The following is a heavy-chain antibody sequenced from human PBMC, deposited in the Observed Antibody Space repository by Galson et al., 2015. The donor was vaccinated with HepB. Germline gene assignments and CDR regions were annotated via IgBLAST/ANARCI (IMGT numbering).Heavy chain of an antibody. CDR1: GFTFSSYA. CDR2: ISGSGGST. J-gene: IGHJ4*02. D-gene: IGHD3-10*01. CDR3: AKIRRDLGEYDY. Sequence: SLRLSCAASGFTFSSYAMSWVRQAPGKGLEWVSAISGSGGSTYYADSVKGRFTISRDNSKNTLYLQMNSLRAEDTAVYYCAKIRRDLGEYDYWGQGTLVTVSS. V-gene: IGHV3-23*01.